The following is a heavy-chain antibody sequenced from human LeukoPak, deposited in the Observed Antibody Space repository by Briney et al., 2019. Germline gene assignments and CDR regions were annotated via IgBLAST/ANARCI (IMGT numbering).Heavy chain of an antibody. V-gene: IGHV4-59*01. CDR1: GGSISSYY. D-gene: IGHD3-3*02. Sequence: PSETLSLTCTVSGGSISSYYWSWIRQPPGKGLEWIGYIYYSGSTNYNPSLKSRVTISVDTSKNQFSLKLSSVTAADTAVYYCARGARHYYFDYWGQGTLVTVSS. CDR3: ARGARHYYFDY. CDR2: IYYSGST. J-gene: IGHJ4*02.